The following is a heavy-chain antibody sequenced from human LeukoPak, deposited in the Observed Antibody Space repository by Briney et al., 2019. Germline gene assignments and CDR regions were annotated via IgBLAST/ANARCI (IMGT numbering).Heavy chain of an antibody. CDR1: GFTFSDYY. CDR2: VSSGSSTI. J-gene: IGHJ4*02. CDR3: ARGADNSGSFVILDY. Sequence: PGGSLRLSCAASGFTFSDYYMSWIRQAPGKALEWVSYVSSGSSTIYYADSVKGRFTVSRDNGKRSLYLHMNSLRAEDTAMYYCARGADNSGSFVILDYWGQGTLVTVSS. D-gene: IGHD3-10*01. V-gene: IGHV3-11*04.